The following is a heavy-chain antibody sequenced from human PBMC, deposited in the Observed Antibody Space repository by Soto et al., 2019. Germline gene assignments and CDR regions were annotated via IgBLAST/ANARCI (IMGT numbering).Heavy chain of an antibody. J-gene: IGHJ3*01. CDR3: AYEYGDYGSAFDF. CDR2: INPSGGST. D-gene: IGHD4-17*01. Sequence: ASVKVSCKASGYTFTSYYMHWVRQAPGQGLEWMGIINPSGGSTSYAQKFQGRVTMTRDTSTSTVYMELSSLRSEDTAVYYCAYEYGDYGSAFDFCGQGTMVTVS. V-gene: IGHV1-46*03. CDR1: GYTFTSYY.